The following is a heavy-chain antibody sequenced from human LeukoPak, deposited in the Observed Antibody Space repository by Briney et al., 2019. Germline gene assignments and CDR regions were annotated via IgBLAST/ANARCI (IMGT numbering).Heavy chain of an antibody. CDR2: ISSSSSYI. CDR3: ARVGNDYGDSNWFDP. D-gene: IGHD4-17*01. J-gene: IGHJ5*02. Sequence: GGSLRLSCAASGFTFSSYSMNWVRQAPGKGLEWVSSISSSSSYIYYADSVKGRLTISRDNAKNSLYLQMNSLRAEDTAVYYCARVGNDYGDSNWFDPWGQGTLVTVSS. V-gene: IGHV3-21*01. CDR1: GFTFSSYS.